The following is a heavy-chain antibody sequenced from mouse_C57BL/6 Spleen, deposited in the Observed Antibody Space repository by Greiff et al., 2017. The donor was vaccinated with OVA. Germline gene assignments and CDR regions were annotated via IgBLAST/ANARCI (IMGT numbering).Heavy chain of an antibody. V-gene: IGHV1-69*01. CDR3: ARRSSSNEDWYWYFDV. J-gene: IGHJ1*03. CDR1: GYTFTSYW. CDR2: IDPSDSYT. D-gene: IGHD1-1*01. Sequence: QVQLQQPGAELVMPGASVKLSCKASGYTFTSYWMHWVKQRPGQGLEWIGEIDPSDSYTNYNQKFKGKSTLTVDKSSSTAYMQLSSLTSEDSAVYYWARRSSSNEDWYWYFDVWGTGTTVTGSS.